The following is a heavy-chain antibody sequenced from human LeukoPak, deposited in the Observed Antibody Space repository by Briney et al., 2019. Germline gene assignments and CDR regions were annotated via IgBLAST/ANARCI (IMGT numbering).Heavy chain of an antibody. Sequence: SETLSLTCAVYGGSFSGYYWSWIRQPPGKGLEWIGEINHSGSTNYNPSLKSRVTISVDTPKNQLSLKLSSVTAADTAVYYCARDFGYGDYFFDYWGQGTLVTVSS. CDR3: ARDFGYGDYFFDY. J-gene: IGHJ4*02. CDR1: GGSFSGYY. D-gene: IGHD4-17*01. CDR2: INHSGST. V-gene: IGHV4-34*01.